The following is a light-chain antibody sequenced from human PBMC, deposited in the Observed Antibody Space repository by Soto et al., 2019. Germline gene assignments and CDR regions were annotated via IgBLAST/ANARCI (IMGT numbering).Light chain of an antibody. CDR1: SSDVGGYEF. J-gene: IGLJ2*01. CDR2: DVT. Sequence: QSVLTQPRSVSGSPGQSVTISCTGTSSDVGGYEFVSWYQQHPGKAPKVMIYDVTKRPSGVPDRFSGSKSGNTASLTISGLQAEDEADYYCCSYAGSYTLLFGGGTKLTVL. V-gene: IGLV2-11*01. CDR3: CSYAGSYTLL.